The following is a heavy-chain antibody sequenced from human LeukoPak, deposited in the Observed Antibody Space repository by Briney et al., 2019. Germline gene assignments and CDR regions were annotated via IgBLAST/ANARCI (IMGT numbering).Heavy chain of an antibody. Sequence: SETLSLTCTVSGGSISSYYWSWIRQPPGKGLEWIGYIYYSGSTNYNPSLKRRVTISVDTSKNQFSLKLSSVTAADAAVYYCARDYYDSSGHSAFDYWGQGTLVTVSS. D-gene: IGHD3-22*01. J-gene: IGHJ4*02. CDR1: GGSISSYY. CDR3: ARDYYDSSGHSAFDY. V-gene: IGHV4-59*01. CDR2: IYYSGST.